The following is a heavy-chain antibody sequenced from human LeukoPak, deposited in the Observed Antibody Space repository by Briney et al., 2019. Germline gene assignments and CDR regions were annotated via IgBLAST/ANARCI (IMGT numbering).Heavy chain of an antibody. CDR2: IFPSGGEI. D-gene: IGHD2-8*02. V-gene: IGHV3-23*01. CDR3: ATYRQVLLPFES. CDR1: GFTFSSYG. Sequence: GGSLRLSCAASGFTFSSYGMHWVRQAPGKGLEWVSSIFPSGGEIHYADSVRGRFTISRDNSKSTLSLQMNSLRAEDTAIYYCATYRQVLLPFESWGQGTLVTVSS. J-gene: IGHJ4*02.